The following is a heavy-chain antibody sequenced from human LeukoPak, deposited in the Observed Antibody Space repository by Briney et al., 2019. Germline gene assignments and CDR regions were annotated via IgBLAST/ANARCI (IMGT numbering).Heavy chain of an antibody. V-gene: IGHV1-69*05. D-gene: IGHD1/OR15-1a*01. CDR1: GGTFSSYA. Sequence: GASVKVSCKASGGTFSSYAISWVRQAPGQGLEWMGGIIPIFGTASYAQKFQGRVTITTDESTSTAYMELSSLRSEDTAVYYCARGTRTIGWFDPWGQGTLVTVSS. J-gene: IGHJ5*02. CDR3: ARGTRTIGWFDP. CDR2: IIPIFGTA.